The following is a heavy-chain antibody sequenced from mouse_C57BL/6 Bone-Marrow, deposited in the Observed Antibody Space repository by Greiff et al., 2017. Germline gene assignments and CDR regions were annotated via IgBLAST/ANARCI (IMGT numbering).Heavy chain of an antibody. D-gene: IGHD1-1*01. V-gene: IGHV1-50*01. J-gene: IGHJ2*01. CDR2: IDPSDSDT. CDR3: ARSGYYGSERDFDY. CDR1: GFTFTSYW. Sequence: QVQLKQPGAELVKPGASVKLSCKASGFTFTSYWMQWVKQRPGQGLEWIGEIDPSDSDTNYNQKFKGKATLTVDTSSNTAYMQLSSLTSEDSAVYYGARSGYYGSERDFDYWGQGTTLTVSS.